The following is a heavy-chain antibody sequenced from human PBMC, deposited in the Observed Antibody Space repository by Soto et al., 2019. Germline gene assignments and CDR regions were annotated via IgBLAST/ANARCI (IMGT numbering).Heavy chain of an antibody. CDR3: ARGRPIFGVLSAFDI. J-gene: IGHJ3*02. CDR1: GYIFTNYG. V-gene: IGHV1-18*01. Sequence: GSVKVSCKASGYIFTNYGISWVRQAPGQGLEWMGWISAYNGYTNYAQKFQSRVTMTTDTSTSTAYMELRSLRSDDTAVYYCARGRPIFGVLSAFDIWGQGTMVTVSS. CDR2: ISAYNGYT. D-gene: IGHD3-3*01.